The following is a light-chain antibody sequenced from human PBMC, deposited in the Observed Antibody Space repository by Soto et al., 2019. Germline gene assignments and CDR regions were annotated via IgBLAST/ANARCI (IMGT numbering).Light chain of an antibody. CDR2: DAS. CDR1: QIVSSSY. Sequence: EIVLTQSPATLSLSPGERATLSCGASQIVSSSYLAWYQQKPGLAPRLLIYDASSRATGILDRFSGSGSGTDFTLTISRLEPEDSAVYCCQQYISSPYTFGHGTKLEIK. J-gene: IGKJ2*01. V-gene: IGKV3D-20*01. CDR3: QQYISSPYT.